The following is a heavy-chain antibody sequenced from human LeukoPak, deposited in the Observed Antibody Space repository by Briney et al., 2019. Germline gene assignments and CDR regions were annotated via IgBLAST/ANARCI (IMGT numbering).Heavy chain of an antibody. D-gene: IGHD5-12*01. CDR2: INHSGST. V-gene: IGHV4-34*01. CDR3: ARGLYSGYDYWRVQAFMDV. Sequence: SETLSLTCAVYGGSFSGYYWSWIRQPPGKGLEWIGEINHSGSTNYNPSLKSRVTISVDTSKNQFSLKLSSVTAADTAVYYCARGLYSGYDYWRVQAFMDVWGKGTTVTVSS. J-gene: IGHJ6*03. CDR1: GGSFSGYY.